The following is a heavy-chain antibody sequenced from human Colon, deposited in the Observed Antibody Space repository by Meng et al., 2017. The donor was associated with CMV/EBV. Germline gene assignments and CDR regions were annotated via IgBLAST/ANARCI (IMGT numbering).Heavy chain of an antibody. CDR3: ARVATTGRVFGLVTPDKSYFDY. V-gene: IGHV1-18*01. CDR1: GYSFTTYG. CDR2: IDPYHGNA. D-gene: IGHD3/OR15-3a*01. J-gene: IGHJ4*02. Sequence: ASVKVSCKASGYSFTTYGITWVRQAPGQGLEWMGWIDPYHGNAKYSQKFQGRLAMTTDTSTLTAYMELRSLTSDDTALYYCARVATTGRVFGLVTPDKSYFDYWGQGALVTVSS.